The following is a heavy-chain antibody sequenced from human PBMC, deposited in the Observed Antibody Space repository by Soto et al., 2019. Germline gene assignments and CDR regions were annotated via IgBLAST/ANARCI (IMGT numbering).Heavy chain of an antibody. CDR1: GFTFSSYT. Sequence: EVQLLESGGGLVQPGGSLRLSCAASGFTFSSYTMSWVRQAPGKGLEWVSAITGSGGSTYYADSVKGRFTISRDNSKNTLYLQMNSLSAEDTAVYYCAKTLSSGWSRGGFDYWGQGTLVTVSS. D-gene: IGHD6-19*01. CDR2: ITGSGGST. V-gene: IGHV3-23*01. CDR3: AKTLSSGWSRGGFDY. J-gene: IGHJ4*02.